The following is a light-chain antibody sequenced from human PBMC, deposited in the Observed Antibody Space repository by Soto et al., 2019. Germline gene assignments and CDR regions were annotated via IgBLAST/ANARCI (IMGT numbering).Light chain of an antibody. V-gene: IGKV3-20*01. CDR2: GAS. CDR3: QQYCSPPRT. J-gene: IGKJ1*01. CDR1: QSVSSY. Sequence: EIVLTQSPGSLSLSPGERATLSCRASQSVSSYLAWYQQKPGQAPRLLIYGASSRATGFPDRFSGSGSGTDFSLTISRLEPEDSAVYYCQQYCSPPRTFGQGTKVEIK.